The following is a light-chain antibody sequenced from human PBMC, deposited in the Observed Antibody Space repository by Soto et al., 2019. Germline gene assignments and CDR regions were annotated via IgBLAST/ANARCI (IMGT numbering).Light chain of an antibody. Sequence: QAVLTQPASVSGSPGQSITISCTGTSSDVGGYNYVSWYQQLPGTAPKLLIYRNNQRPSGVPDRFSGSKSGTSASLAISGVRSEDEADYYCAAWDDSLSGYVFGTGTKVTVL. CDR2: RNN. CDR1: SSDVGGYNY. CDR3: AAWDDSLSGYV. J-gene: IGLJ1*01. V-gene: IGLV1-47*01.